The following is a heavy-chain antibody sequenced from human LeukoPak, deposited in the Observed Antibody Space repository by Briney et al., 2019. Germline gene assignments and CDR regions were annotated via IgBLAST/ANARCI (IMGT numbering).Heavy chain of an antibody. CDR1: GFTFNRYS. CDR3: ARGPYYYYMDV. CDR2: ISRSSSYI. J-gene: IGHJ6*03. V-gene: IGHV3-21*01. Sequence: PGGSLRLSCAASGFTFNRYSMIWVPQAPGKGREWVSSISRSSSYIYYADSVKGRLTISRDNAKNSLYLQMNSLRAEDTAVYYCARGPYYYYMDVWGKGTTVTVYS.